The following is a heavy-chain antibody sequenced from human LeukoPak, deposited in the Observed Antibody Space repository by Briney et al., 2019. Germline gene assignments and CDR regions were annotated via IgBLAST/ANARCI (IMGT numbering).Heavy chain of an antibody. CDR3: ARDPYSGLFDY. D-gene: IGHD4-11*01. J-gene: IGHJ4*02. Sequence: GGSLRLSCAASGFTFSSYSMNWVRQAPGKGLEWVSYISSSTSHIHYADSVKGRFTISRDNAKNSLYLQMNSLRAEDTAVYYCARDPYSGLFDYWGQGTLVSVSS. V-gene: IGHV3-21*01. CDR2: ISSSTSHI. CDR1: GFTFSSYS.